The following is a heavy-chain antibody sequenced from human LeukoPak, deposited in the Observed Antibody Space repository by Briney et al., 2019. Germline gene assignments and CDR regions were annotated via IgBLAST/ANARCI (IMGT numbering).Heavy chain of an antibody. Sequence: SVKVSCKASGGTFSSYAISWVRQAPGQGLEWMGGIIPIFGTANYAQKFQGRVTITADESTSTAYLELSRLRSEDTAVYYCARGEVRQDYYYYYMDVWGKGTTVTVSS. J-gene: IGHJ6*03. V-gene: IGHV1-69*01. CDR2: IIPIFGTA. CDR1: GGTFSSYA. D-gene: IGHD1-26*01. CDR3: ARGEVRQDYYYYYMDV.